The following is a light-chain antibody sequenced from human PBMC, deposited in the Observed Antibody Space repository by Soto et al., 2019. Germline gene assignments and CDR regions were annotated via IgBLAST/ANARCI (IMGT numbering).Light chain of an antibody. V-gene: IGKV3-15*01. CDR1: QNISNN. CDR2: GAS. Sequence: EIVMTQSPATLSVSPGERVTLSCRASQNISNNLAWYQQKPGQAPRLLTYGASTRATGIPARFSGSGSGTEFTLTISSLQSEDFALYYCQQYNSWLSFGGGTKVEI. CDR3: QQYNSWLS. J-gene: IGKJ4*01.